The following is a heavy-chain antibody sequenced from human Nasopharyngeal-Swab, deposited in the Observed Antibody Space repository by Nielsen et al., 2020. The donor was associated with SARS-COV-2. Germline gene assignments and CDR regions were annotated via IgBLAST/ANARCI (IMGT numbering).Heavy chain of an antibody. CDR1: GYTFTSYD. Sequence: ASVKVSCKASGYTFTSYDINWVRQATGQGLEWMGWMNPNSGNTGYAQKFQGRVTMTRNTSISTAYMELSSLRSEDTAVYYCARSARYYDYVWGSYRQSGTDVWGQGTTVTVSS. J-gene: IGHJ6*02. CDR3: ARSARYYDYVWGSYRQSGTDV. D-gene: IGHD3-16*02. V-gene: IGHV1-8*01. CDR2: MNPNSGNT.